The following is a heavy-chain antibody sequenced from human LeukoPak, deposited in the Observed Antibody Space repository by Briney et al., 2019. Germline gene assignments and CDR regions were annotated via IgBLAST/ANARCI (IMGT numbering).Heavy chain of an antibody. CDR2: IDYSGST. CDR3: ARAGHNGYEIDY. CDR1: GGSIDTYY. J-gene: IGHJ4*02. D-gene: IGHD5-12*01. V-gene: IGHV4-59*01. Sequence: SQTLSLTCTVSGGSIDTYYWSWDRHPPGKGMGWIGYIDYSGSTNYNPSLRSRVTMSIDTSKKQFSLKLTSVTAADTAVYYCARAGHNGYEIDYWGQGTLLTVSS.